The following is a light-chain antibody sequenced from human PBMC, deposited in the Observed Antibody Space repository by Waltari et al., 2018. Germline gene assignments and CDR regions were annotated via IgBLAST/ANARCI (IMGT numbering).Light chain of an antibody. J-gene: IGLJ2*01. Sequence: SYDLIQPPSVSVSPGQTASIPCSADALGNKYVYWYQQKSGQSPILVIYQDTNRPSGIPERFSGSNSGNTATLTIRGTQALDEADFYCQTWDSNTGVFGGGTKLTVL. V-gene: IGLV3-1*01. CDR3: QTWDSNTGV. CDR2: QDT. CDR1: ALGNKY.